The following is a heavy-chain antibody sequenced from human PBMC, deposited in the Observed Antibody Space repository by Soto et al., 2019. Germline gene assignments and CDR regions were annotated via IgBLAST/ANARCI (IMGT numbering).Heavy chain of an antibody. D-gene: IGHD1-1*01. CDR3: VVQQKLPWVNA. V-gene: IGHV5-51*01. CDR2: IYPGDSDA. CDR1: GYTFGGYW. Sequence: ESLKVSCKGSGYTFGGYWIGWVRQMSGKGLEWMGIIYPGDSDARYSPSFQGQVTISADESINTAYLQWDSLKASDTAIYYCVVQQKLPWVNAWGQGTLVTV. J-gene: IGHJ5*02.